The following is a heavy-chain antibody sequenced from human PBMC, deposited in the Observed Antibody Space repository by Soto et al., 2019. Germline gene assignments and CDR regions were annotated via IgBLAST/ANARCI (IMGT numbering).Heavy chain of an antibody. CDR2: IIPIFGTT. J-gene: IGHJ4*02. V-gene: IGHV1-69*12. Sequence: QVQLVQSGAEVKKPGSSVKVSCKASGGTFSSYAISWVRQAPGQGLEWMGGIIPIFGTTNYAQKFQGRVTITADESTSTAYMELSSLRSEDTAVYYCARDRVPELLWFGEGGWGQGTLVTVSS. CDR3: ARDRVPELLWFGEGG. D-gene: IGHD3-10*01. CDR1: GGTFSSYA.